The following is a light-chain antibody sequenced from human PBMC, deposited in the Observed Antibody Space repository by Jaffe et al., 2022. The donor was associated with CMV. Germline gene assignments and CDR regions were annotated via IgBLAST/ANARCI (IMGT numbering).Light chain of an antibody. CDR1: QSLLHTDGNTY. CDR2: EVS. V-gene: IGKV2-30*02. Sequence: DVVMTQSPLSLPVTLGQPASISCRSSQSLLHTDGNTYLTWFQQRPGQSPRRLIYEVSKRDSGVPDRFSGSGSGTDFTLEITRVEAEDVGTYYCMQATHWPLLTFGGGTKVEI. CDR3: MQATHWPLLT. J-gene: IGKJ4*01.